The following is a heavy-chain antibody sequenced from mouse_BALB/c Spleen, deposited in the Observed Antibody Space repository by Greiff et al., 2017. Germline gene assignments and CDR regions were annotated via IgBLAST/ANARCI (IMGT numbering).Heavy chain of an antibody. Sequence: VQLQQSGAELMKPGASVKISCKATGYTFSSYWIEWVKQRPGHGLEWIGEILPGSGSTNYNEKFKGKATFTADTSSNTAYMQLSSLTSEDSAVYYCARHMITTFYAMDYWGQGTSVTVSS. CDR2: ILPGSGST. J-gene: IGHJ4*01. CDR1: GYTFSSYW. CDR3: ARHMITTFYAMDY. V-gene: IGHV1-9*01. D-gene: IGHD2-4*01.